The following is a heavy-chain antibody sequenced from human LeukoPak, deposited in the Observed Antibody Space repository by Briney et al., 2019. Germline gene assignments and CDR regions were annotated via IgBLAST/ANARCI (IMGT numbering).Heavy chain of an antibody. J-gene: IGHJ4*02. CDR3: ARGPFSSGWTDY. CDR2: IKKDGSEK. Sequence: GGSLRLSCAASGFTFSSYWMSWVRQAPGKGLEWVANIKKDGSEKYYADSVKGRFTISRDNSKNTLYLQMNSLRAEDTAVYYCARGPFSSGWTDYWGQGTLVTVSS. V-gene: IGHV3-7*01. D-gene: IGHD6-19*01. CDR1: GFTFSSYW.